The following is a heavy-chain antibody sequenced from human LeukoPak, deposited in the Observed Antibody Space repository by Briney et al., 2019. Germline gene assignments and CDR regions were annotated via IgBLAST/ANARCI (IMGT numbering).Heavy chain of an antibody. D-gene: IGHD5-24*01. Sequence: GGSLRLSCAASGFTFSSYWMHWVRQAPGKGLVWVSRINSDGSSTSYADSVKGRFTIPRDNAKNTLYLQMNSLRAEDTAVYYCARAPPRDGYNFDYWGQGTLVTVSS. V-gene: IGHV3-74*01. CDR2: INSDGSST. CDR1: GFTFSSYW. J-gene: IGHJ4*02. CDR3: ARAPPRDGYNFDY.